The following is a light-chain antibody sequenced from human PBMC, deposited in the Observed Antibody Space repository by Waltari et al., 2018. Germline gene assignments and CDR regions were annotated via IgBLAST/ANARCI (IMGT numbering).Light chain of an antibody. CDR2: SND. CDR3: AAWDDSLNGVV. J-gene: IGLJ2*01. V-gene: IGLV1-44*01. Sequence: QSVLTHSPSASGTPGQRVTISCSCSSSNIGSNAVNWYRQLPGTAPKVLIFSNDQLPSGVPDRFSGSKSGTSASLAISGLQSEDEADYYCAAWDDSLNGVVFGGGTKLTVL. CDR1: SSNIGSNA.